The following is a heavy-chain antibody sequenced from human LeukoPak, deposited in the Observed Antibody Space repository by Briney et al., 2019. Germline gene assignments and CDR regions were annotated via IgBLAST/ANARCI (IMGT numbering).Heavy chain of an antibody. CDR2: IYYTGST. D-gene: IGHD3-22*01. Sequence: PSETLSLTCTVSGDSVSSGYYYWSWIRQPPGMGLEWIGNIYYTGSTNYNPSLKSRVTISVDTSKNQFSLKLNSVTAADMAVYYCARNYYDSSGYYLFDAFDIWGQGTMVTVSS. CDR3: ARNYYDSSGYYLFDAFDI. J-gene: IGHJ3*02. V-gene: IGHV4-61*01. CDR1: GDSVSSGYYY.